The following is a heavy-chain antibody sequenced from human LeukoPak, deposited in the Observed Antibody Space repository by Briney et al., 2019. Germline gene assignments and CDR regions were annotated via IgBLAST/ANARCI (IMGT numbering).Heavy chain of an antibody. CDR1: GFTFSSYW. CDR3: ARMRVVAGTIGYGMDV. V-gene: IGHV3-74*01. D-gene: IGHD6-19*01. Sequence: PGGSLRLSCAASGFTFSSYWMHSVRQVPGKGLVWVSRINSDVSSTSYADSVKGRFTISRDNAKNTLYLRMNSPRAEDTAMYYCARMRVVAGTIGYGMDVWGQGTTVTVS. J-gene: IGHJ6*02. CDR2: INSDVSST.